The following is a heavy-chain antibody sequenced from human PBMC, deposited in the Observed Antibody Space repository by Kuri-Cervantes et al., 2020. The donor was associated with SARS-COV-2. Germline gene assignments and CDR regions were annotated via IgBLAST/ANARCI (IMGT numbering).Heavy chain of an antibody. V-gene: IGHV3-48*03. CDR3: ARMDVTGTTVY. J-gene: IGHJ4*02. CDR1: GLTFSSYE. Sequence: GGSLRLSCAASGLTFSSYEMNWVRQAPGKGLEWVSYISSSGSTIYYADSVRGRFTISRDSAKNSLYLQMNSLRAEDTAVYYCARMDVTGTTVYWGQGTLVTVSS. CDR2: ISSSGSTI. D-gene: IGHD1-7*01.